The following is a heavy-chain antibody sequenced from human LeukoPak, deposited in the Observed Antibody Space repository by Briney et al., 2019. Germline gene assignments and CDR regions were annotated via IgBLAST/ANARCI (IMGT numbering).Heavy chain of an antibody. CDR2: ISSNGGST. CDR1: GFTFSSYA. Sequence: GGSLRLSCAASGFTFSSYAMHWVRQAPGKGLEYVSAISSNGGSTYYANSVKGRFTISRDNSKNTLYLQMGSLRAEDMAVYYCARTNPLGYCSSTSCYAERAARAGGHCYYGMDVWGQGTTVTVSS. V-gene: IGHV3-64*01. CDR3: ARTNPLGYCSSTSCYAERAARAGGHCYYGMDV. D-gene: IGHD2-2*01. J-gene: IGHJ6*02.